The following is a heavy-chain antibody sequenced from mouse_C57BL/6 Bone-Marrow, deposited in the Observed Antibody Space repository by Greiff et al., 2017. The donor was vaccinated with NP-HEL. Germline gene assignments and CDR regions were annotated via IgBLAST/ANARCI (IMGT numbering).Heavy chain of an antibody. CDR3: ARHDGYDGDY. CDR2: ISSGGSYT. V-gene: IGHV5-6*01. CDR1: GFTFSSYG. D-gene: IGHD2-2*01. J-gene: IGHJ2*01. Sequence: EVQGVESGGDLVKPGGSLKLSCAASGFTFSSYGMSWVRQTPDKRLEWVATISSGGSYTYYPDSVKGRFTISRDNAKNTLYLQMSSLKSEDTAMYYCARHDGYDGDYWGQGTTLTVSS.